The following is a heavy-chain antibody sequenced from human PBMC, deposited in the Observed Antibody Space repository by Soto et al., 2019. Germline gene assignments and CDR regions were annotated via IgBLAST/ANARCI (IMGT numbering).Heavy chain of an antibody. CDR2: ISSSSSTI. CDR3: SRGGCSGGSCQGAWSLDV. CDR1: GFIFNNYD. J-gene: IGHJ6*02. D-gene: IGHD2-15*01. V-gene: IGHV3-48*02. Sequence: EVQLVESGGGLVQPGGSLRLSCEASGFIFNNYDMNWVRQAPGKGLEWVSYISSSSSTIYNADSVKGRFTIYRDNAKNSLYQQMNSLTNEDMAVYYCSRGGCSGGSCQGAWSLDVWGQGTMVTVSS.